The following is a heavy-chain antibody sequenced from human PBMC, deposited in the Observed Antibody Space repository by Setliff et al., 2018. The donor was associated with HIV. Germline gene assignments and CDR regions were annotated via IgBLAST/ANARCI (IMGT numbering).Heavy chain of an antibody. CDR1: GGSISSGSYY. D-gene: IGHD3-22*01. CDR2: IYTSGST. CDR3: AVRRYYDSTGYYDY. Sequence: SETLSLTCTVSGGSISSGSYYWSWIRQPAGKGLEWIGRIYTSGSTNYNPSLKSRVTISLDKSKNQFSLKLTSVTAADTAVYYCAVRRYYDSTGYYDYWGQGTLVTVSS. V-gene: IGHV4-61*02. J-gene: IGHJ4*02.